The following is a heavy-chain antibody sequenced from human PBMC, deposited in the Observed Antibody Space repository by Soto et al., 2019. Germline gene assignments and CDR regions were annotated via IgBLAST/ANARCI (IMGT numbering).Heavy chain of an antibody. V-gene: IGHV1-69*13. CDR2: IIPIFGTA. J-gene: IGHJ6*02. Sequence: SVKVSCKASGGTFSSYAISWVRQAPGQGLEWMGGIIPIFGTANYAQKFQGRVTVTADESTSTAYMELSSLRSEDTAVYYCARPLSTHAWGSGSYYYYGMDVWGQGTTVTVSS. D-gene: IGHD3-10*01. CDR3: ARPLSTHAWGSGSYYYYGMDV. CDR1: GGTFSSYA.